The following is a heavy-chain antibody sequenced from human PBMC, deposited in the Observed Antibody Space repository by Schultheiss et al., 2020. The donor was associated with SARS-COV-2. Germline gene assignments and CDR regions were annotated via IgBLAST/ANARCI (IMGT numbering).Heavy chain of an antibody. V-gene: IGHV3-21*01. Sequence: GESLKISCAASGFTFSSYGMHWVRQTPGKGLEWVSAISSSSSYIYYADSVKGRFTISRDNAKNSLYLQMNSLRAEDTAVYYCARYPPYACFDYWGQGTLVTVSS. J-gene: IGHJ4*02. CDR3: ARYPPYACFDY. CDR2: ISSSSSYI. D-gene: IGHD2-2*01. CDR1: GFTFSSYG.